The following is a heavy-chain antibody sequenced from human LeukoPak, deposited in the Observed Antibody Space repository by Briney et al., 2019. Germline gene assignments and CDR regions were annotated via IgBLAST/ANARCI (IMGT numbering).Heavy chain of an antibody. Sequence: ASVKVSCKASGGTFSSYAISWVRQAPGQGLEWMGGIIPIFGTANYAQKFQGRVTITEDESTSTAYMELSSLRSEDTAVYYCARASPYYDFWSGYWNNWFDPWGQGTLVTVSS. CDR3: ARASPYYDFWSGYWNNWFDP. CDR2: IIPIFGTA. J-gene: IGHJ5*02. CDR1: GGTFSSYA. V-gene: IGHV1-69*01. D-gene: IGHD3-3*01.